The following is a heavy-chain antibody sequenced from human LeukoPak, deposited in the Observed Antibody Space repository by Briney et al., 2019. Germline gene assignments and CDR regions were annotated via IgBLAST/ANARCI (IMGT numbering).Heavy chain of an antibody. CDR3: AKSDSSGWYSSDY. Sequence: PGGSLRLSCAASGFTFSSYAMSWVRQAPGKGLEWVSAISGSGGSTYYADSVKGRFTIPRDNSKNTLYLQMNSLRAEDTAVYYCAKSDSSGWYSSDYWGQGTLVTVSS. V-gene: IGHV3-23*01. J-gene: IGHJ4*02. D-gene: IGHD6-19*01. CDR1: GFTFSSYA. CDR2: ISGSGGST.